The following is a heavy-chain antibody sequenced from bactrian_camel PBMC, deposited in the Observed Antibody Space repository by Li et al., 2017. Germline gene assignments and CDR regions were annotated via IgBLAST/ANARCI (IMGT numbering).Heavy chain of an antibody. J-gene: IGHJ4*01. CDR1: GITFSRHD. CDR2: ITSLPSLFRAA. Sequence: HVQLVESGGGLVQPGESLRLSCVASGITFSRHDMSWVRQAPGKEVEWVAGITSLPSLFRAASYADSVKGRVTISQDYAKNAMYLQMNSLKTEDTAVYYCAPAGRSYVDIKCRARLGQGTQVTVS. D-gene: IGHD6*01. V-gene: IGHV3S6*01.